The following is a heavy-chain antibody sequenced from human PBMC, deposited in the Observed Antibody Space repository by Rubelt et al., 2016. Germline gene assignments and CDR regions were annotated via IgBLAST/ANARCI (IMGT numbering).Heavy chain of an antibody. CDR1: GGSFSGYY. V-gene: IGHV4-34*01. CDR3: ARDQRAAAEGIDY. CDR2: INHSGST. Sequence: QLQLQESGPGLVKPSETLSLTCTVYGGSFSGYYWSWIRQPPGKGLEWIGEINHSGSTNYNPSLKSRVTISVDTSKNQFSLKLSSVTAADTAGYYCARDQRAAAEGIDYWGQGTLVTVSS. J-gene: IGHJ4*02. D-gene: IGHD6-13*01.